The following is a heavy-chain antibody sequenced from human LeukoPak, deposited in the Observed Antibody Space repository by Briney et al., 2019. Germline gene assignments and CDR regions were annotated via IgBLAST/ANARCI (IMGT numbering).Heavy chain of an antibody. J-gene: IGHJ6*03. Sequence: GGSLRLSCAAAGFTLSSYAMHWVRQAPGKGLEYVSAISKNGGNTYYANSVKGRFSISRGNSKNTLYLQMGSLRTEDMAVYYCARVGEGRYYQYYYMDVWGKGTTVTVSS. CDR1: GFTLSSYA. CDR2: ISKNGGNT. CDR3: ARVGEGRYYQYYYMDV. D-gene: IGHD1-26*01. V-gene: IGHV3-64*01.